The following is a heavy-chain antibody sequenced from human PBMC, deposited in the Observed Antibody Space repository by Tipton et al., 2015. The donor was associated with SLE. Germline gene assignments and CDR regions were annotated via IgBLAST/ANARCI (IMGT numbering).Heavy chain of an antibody. J-gene: IGHJ5*02. Sequence: LRLSCAASGFTFSTYNMNWVRQAPGKGLEWIGYISYSGSTNYNPSVRSRVSISLDTSKNQFSLKVKSVTTADTAVYYCARMRGGYNAHHWGQGILVTVSS. V-gene: IGHV4-59*01. D-gene: IGHD5-24*01. CDR3: ARMRGGYNAHH. CDR2: ISYSGST. CDR1: GFTFSTYN.